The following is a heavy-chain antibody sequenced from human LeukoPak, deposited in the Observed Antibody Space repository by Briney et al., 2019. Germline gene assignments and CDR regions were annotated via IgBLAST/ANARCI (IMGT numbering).Heavy chain of an antibody. J-gene: IGHJ4*02. Sequence: GGSLKLSCAASGLIFSGSAMHWVRLAPGKGLEWVGRIRSKANNYATTFAASVKGRFIMSRDDSTNTAYLQMNSLKTEDTAVYYCSSPNVDTAMALDYWGQGTLVTVSS. D-gene: IGHD5-18*01. CDR1: GLIFSGSA. V-gene: IGHV3-73*01. CDR3: SSPNVDTAMALDY. CDR2: IRSKANNYAT.